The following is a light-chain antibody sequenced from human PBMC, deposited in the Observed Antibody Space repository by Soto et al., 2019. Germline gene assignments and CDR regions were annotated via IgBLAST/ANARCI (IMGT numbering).Light chain of an antibody. CDR3: QQYGSSPLT. V-gene: IGKV3-20*01. CDR1: QSVSSSY. J-gene: IGKJ4*01. Sequence: EIVLTQSPATLSSFPGERATLSCRASQSVSSSYLAWYQQKPGQAPRLLIYGASSRATGIPDRFSGSGSGTDFTLTISRLEPEDFAVYYCQQYGSSPLTCGGGTKVDI. CDR2: GAS.